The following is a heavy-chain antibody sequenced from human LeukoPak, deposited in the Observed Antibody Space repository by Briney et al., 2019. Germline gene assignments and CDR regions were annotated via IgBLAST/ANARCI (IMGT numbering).Heavy chain of an antibody. Sequence: PSETLSLTCTVSGGSISDNYWSWIRQPPGKGLEWIGYIYYSGSTNYNPSLKSRVTISVDTSKNQFSLKLSSVTAADTAVYYCARAPYSSSWYPAGWFDPWGQGTLVTVSS. CDR1: GGSISDNY. V-gene: IGHV4-59*01. J-gene: IGHJ5*02. CDR3: ARAPYSSSWYPAGWFDP. CDR2: IYYSGST. D-gene: IGHD6-13*01.